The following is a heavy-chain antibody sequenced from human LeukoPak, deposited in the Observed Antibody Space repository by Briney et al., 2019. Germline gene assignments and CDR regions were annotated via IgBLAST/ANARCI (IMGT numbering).Heavy chain of an antibody. Sequence: ASVKVSCKASGYTFTGYYMHWVRQAPGQGLEWMGWINPNNGGTNYAQKFQGWVTMTRDTSISTAYMELSRLRSDDTAVYYCARDRTVVPAAPGGYWGQGTLVTVSS. V-gene: IGHV1-2*04. J-gene: IGHJ4*02. CDR2: INPNNGGT. D-gene: IGHD2-2*01. CDR3: ARDRTVVPAAPGGY. CDR1: GYTFTGYY.